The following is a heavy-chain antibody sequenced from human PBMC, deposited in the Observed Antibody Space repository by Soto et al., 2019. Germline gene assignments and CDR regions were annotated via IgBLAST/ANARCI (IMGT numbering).Heavy chain of an antibody. CDR2: IIPIFGTA. Sequence: ASVKVSCKASGGTFSSYAISWVRQAPGQGLEWMGGIIPIFGTANYAQKFQGRVTITADESTSTAYMELSSLRSEDTAVYYCARDKYYDSSGYYYSTRGDGMDVWGQGTTVTVSS. D-gene: IGHD3-22*01. CDR3: ARDKYYDSSGYYYSTRGDGMDV. CDR1: GGTFSSYA. V-gene: IGHV1-69*13. J-gene: IGHJ6*02.